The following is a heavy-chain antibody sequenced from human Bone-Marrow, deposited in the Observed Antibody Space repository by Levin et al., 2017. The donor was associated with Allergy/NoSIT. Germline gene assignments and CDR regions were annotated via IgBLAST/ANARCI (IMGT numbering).Heavy chain of an antibody. CDR1: GFTVSNNY. D-gene: IGHD3-16*01. CDR3: TGGPSGVRS. Sequence: GESLKISCAASGFTVSNNYMSWVRQAPGKGLEWVSLIYSRGGTNYADSVKGRFTISRDSSKNTLYLQMNSLRAKDTAVYYCTGGPSGVRSWGQGTLVTVSS. CDR2: IYSRGGT. J-gene: IGHJ4*02. V-gene: IGHV3-53*01.